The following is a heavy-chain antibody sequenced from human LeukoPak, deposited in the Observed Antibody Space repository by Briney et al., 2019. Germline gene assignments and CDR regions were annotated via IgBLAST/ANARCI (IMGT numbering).Heavy chain of an antibody. CDR1: GFTFSSYS. Sequence: GGSLRLSCAASGFTFSSYSMNWVRQAPGTGLEWVSYISSSSSTIYYADSVKGRFTISRDNAKNTLYLQMNSLRAEDTAVYYCAREVTGEMATTYYYYYGMDVWGQGTTVTVSS. J-gene: IGHJ6*02. V-gene: IGHV3-48*04. D-gene: IGHD5-24*01. CDR2: ISSSSSTI. CDR3: AREVTGEMATTYYYYYGMDV.